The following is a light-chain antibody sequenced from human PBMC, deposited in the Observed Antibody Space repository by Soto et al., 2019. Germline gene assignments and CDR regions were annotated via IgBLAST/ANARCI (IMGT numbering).Light chain of an antibody. CDR1: QTINSW. V-gene: IGKV1-5*03. CDR2: KAS. J-gene: IGKJ2*01. CDR3: QQYDSIPYT. Sequence: DLQMTQSPSTLSASVRDRVTITCRASQTINSWLAWYQQRPGKAPRLLIYKASTLESGVPSTFSGSGSGTEFTLTISTLQPDDFATYYCQQYDSIPYTFGQGTKLDIK.